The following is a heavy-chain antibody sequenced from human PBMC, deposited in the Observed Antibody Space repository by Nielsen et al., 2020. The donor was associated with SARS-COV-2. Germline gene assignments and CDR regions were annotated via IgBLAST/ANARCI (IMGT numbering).Heavy chain of an antibody. CDR3: ARYSGSHPRSENWFDP. J-gene: IGHJ5*02. D-gene: IGHD1-26*01. CDR1: GFTFSSYW. Sequence: GESLKISCAASGFTFSSYWMSWVRQAPGKGLEWVANIKQDGSEKYYVDSVKGRFTISRDNAKNSLYLQMNSLRAEDTAVYYCARYSGSHPRSENWFDPWGQGTLVTVSS. CDR2: IKQDGSEK. V-gene: IGHV3-7*01.